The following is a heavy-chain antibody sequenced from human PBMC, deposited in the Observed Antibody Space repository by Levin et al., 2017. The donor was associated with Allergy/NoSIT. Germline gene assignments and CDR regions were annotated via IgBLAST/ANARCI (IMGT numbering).Heavy chain of an antibody. CDR2: ISAGGNYI. CDR1: GILFSSYD. CDR3: ASWAMYHYDRSAFDYFYYAMDV. D-gene: IGHD3-22*01. Sequence: GESLKISCAASGILFSSYDMNWVRQAPGKGLEWVSSISAGGNYIYYADSVKGRFTLSRDNAKNSLFLQMNRLRAEDTAVYYCASWAMYHYDRSAFDYFYYAMDVWGQGTTVTVSS. J-gene: IGHJ6*02. V-gene: IGHV3-21*04.